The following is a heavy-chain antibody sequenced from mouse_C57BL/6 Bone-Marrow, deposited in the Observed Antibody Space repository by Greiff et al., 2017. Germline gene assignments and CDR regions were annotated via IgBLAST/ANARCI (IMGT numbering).Heavy chain of an antibody. CDR3: ARSGYGSPYWYFDV. D-gene: IGHD1-1*01. Sequence: VVEPGASVKLSCKATGYTFTGYWIEWVKQRPGHGLEWIGEILPGSGSTNYNEKFKSKATLTVDKPSSTAYMQLSSLTSEDSAVYYCARSGYGSPYWYFDVWGTGTTVTVSS. CDR1: GYTFTGYW. CDR2: ILPGSGST. V-gene: IGHV1-9*01. J-gene: IGHJ1*03.